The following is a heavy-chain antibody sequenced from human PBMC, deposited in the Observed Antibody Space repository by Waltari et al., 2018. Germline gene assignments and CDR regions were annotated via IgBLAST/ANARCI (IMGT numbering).Heavy chain of an antibody. CDR3: ATDRLTTVTTHDAFDI. CDR1: GYTLTELS. J-gene: IGHJ3*02. CDR2: FDPEDGET. D-gene: IGHD4-17*01. V-gene: IGHV1-24*01. Sequence: QVQLVQSGAEVKKPGASVKVSCKVSGYTLTELSMHWVRQAPGKGLEWMGGFDPEDGETIYAQKFQGRVTMTEDTSTDTAYMELSSLRSEDTAVYYCATDRLTTVTTHDAFDIWGQGTMVTVSS.